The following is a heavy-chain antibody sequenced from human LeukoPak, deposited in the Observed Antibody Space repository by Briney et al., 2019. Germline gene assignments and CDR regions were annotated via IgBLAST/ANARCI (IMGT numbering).Heavy chain of an antibody. D-gene: IGHD3-10*01. CDR2: IKQDGSEK. J-gene: IGHJ4*02. V-gene: IGHV3-7*01. CDR1: GFTFSSQW. CDR3: ARQTYFFDY. Sequence: PGGSLRLSCAASGFTFSSQWMSWVRQGPGKGLEWVANIKQDGSEKYYVDSVKGRFTISRDNAKNSLYLQMNSLRAEDTAVSYCARQTYFFDYWGQGTLVTVSS.